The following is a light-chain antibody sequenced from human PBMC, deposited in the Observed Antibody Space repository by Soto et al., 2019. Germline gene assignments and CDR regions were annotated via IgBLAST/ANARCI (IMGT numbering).Light chain of an antibody. CDR2: EVT. CDR3: SSYTSSRAYV. J-gene: IGLJ1*01. CDR1: SSDIGGYNA. Sequence: QSVLTQPASVSGSPGQTITISCTGTSSDIGGYNAVSWYQHHPGKAPKLIIYEVTHRPAGISDRFSASKSGNTASLTISGLQAEDEADYYCSSYTSSRAYVFGIGTKVTVL. V-gene: IGLV2-14*01.